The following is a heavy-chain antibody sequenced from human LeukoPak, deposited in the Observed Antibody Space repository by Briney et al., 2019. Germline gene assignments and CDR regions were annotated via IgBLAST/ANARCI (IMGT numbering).Heavy chain of an antibody. CDR3: ASSAFFGVVYY. CDR2: MNPNSGNT. J-gene: IGHJ4*02. Sequence: ASVKVSCKASGYTFTSYDINLVRHATGQGLEWMGWMNPNSGNTGYAQKFQCRVTMTRNTAISTAYMELSSLRSEYTAVYYCASSAFFGVVYYWGQGTLVTVSS. D-gene: IGHD3-3*01. V-gene: IGHV1-8*01. CDR1: GYTFTSYD.